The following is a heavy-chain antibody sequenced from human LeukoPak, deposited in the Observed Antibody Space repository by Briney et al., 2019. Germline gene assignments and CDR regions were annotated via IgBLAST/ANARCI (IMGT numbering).Heavy chain of an antibody. CDR1: GYTFTGYH. CDR2: INPNSGGT. Sequence: ASVKVSCKASGYTFTGYHMHWVRQPPGKGLEWMGWINPNSGGTNYAQKFQGKVTMTRDTSISTAYMELSRLRSDDTAVYYCARDLGVVGATASFWFDPWGQGTLVTVSS. J-gene: IGHJ5*02. CDR3: ARDLGVVGATASFWFDP. D-gene: IGHD1-26*01. V-gene: IGHV1-2*02.